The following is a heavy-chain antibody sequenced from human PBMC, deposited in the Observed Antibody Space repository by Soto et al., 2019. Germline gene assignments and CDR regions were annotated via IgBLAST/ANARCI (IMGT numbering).Heavy chain of an antibody. CDR1: GFTFSNFW. V-gene: IGHV3-7*05. CDR2: IKSDGSER. CDR3: ARDVI. J-gene: IGHJ4*02. Sequence: EVQLVESGGGLVQPGGSLRLSCAASGFTFSNFWMSWVRQAPGEGLEWVAIIKSDGSERSHVDAVRGRFSISRDNARNSLFLQMNSLRVDDTAVYYCARDVIWGQGSLVTVSS.